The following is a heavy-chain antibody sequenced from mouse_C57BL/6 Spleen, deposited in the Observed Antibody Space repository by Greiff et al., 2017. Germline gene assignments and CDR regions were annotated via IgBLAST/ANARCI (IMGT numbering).Heavy chain of an antibody. CDR2: IDPETGGT. V-gene: IGHV1-15*01. CDR3: TRGRGYGNYGGWYFDV. Sequence: VQLVESGAELVRPGASVTLSCKASGYTFTDYEMHWVKQTPVHGLEWIGAIDPETGGTAYNQKFKGKAILTADKSSSTAYMELRSLTSEDSAVYYCTRGRGYGNYGGWYFDVWGTGTTVTVSS. J-gene: IGHJ1*03. CDR1: GYTFTDYE. D-gene: IGHD2-1*01.